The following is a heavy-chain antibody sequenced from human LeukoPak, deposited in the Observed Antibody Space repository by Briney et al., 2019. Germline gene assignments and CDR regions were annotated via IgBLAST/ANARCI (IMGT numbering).Heavy chain of an antibody. V-gene: IGHV4-30-2*01. CDR3: ARACGGDCYAFDI. J-gene: IGHJ3*02. CDR1: GGSISSGGYS. D-gene: IGHD2-21*02. Sequence: PSQTLSLTCAVSGGSISSGGYSWGWIRQPPGKGLEWIGYIYHRGSTYYNPSLKSRVTISVDRSKNQFSLKLSSVTAADTAVYYCARACGGDCYAFDIWGQGTMVTVSS. CDR2: IYHRGST.